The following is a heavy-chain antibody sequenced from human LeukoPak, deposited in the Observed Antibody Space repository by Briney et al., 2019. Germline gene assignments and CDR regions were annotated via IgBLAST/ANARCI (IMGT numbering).Heavy chain of an antibody. CDR3: ARGGSYLSAFNI. CDR1: GFTVSSNY. CDR2: IYSGGST. D-gene: IGHD1-26*01. V-gene: IGHV3-53*01. Sequence: GGSLRLSCAASGFTVSSNYMSWVRQAPGKGLEWVSIIYSGGSTFYADSVKGRFTISRDNSKNTLYLQMNSLRAEDTAVYYCARGGSYLSAFNIWGQGTMVTVSS. J-gene: IGHJ3*02.